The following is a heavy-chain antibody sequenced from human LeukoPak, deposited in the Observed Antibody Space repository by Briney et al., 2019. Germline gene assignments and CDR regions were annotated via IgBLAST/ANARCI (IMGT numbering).Heavy chain of an antibody. V-gene: IGHV4-4*07. D-gene: IGHD4-11*01. Sequence: SETLSLTCTVSGGSISSYYWRWIRQPAAKGLEWIGRIYTSGSTNYNPSLKSRVTMSVDTSKNQFSLQLSSVTAADTAVYYCARGGNSNYAMYYYYYMDVWGKGTTVTVSS. CDR1: GGSISSYY. J-gene: IGHJ6*03. CDR2: IYTSGST. CDR3: ARGGNSNYAMYYYYYMDV.